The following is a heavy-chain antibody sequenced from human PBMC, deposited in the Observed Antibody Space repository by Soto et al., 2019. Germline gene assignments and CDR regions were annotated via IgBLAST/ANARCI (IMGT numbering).Heavy chain of an antibody. CDR3: PTTVGAVDF. J-gene: IGHJ3*01. D-gene: IGHD1-26*01. Sequence: EVQLVESGGGLVQPGGSLRLSCAASGFTFSSYYMIWVRQAPGKGLEWLSYISGSGNTIYYADSVKGRFTISRDNAKNSLSLQMNSLRAEDTAVYYCPTTVGAVDFWGQGTMVTVSS. CDR2: ISGSGNTI. CDR1: GFTFSSYY. V-gene: IGHV3-48*01.